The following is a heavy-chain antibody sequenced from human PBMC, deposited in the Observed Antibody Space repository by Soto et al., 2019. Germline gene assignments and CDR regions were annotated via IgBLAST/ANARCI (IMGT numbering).Heavy chain of an antibody. CDR3: TKAPVVWGSSWYFEL. CDR1: GFKFSNSA. CDR2: ISGSGGST. D-gene: IGHD7-27*01. J-gene: IGHJ2*01. V-gene: IGHV3-23*01. Sequence: EVQLLESGGGLVQPGGSLRLSCAASGFKFSNSAMTWVRQAPGKGLECVSSISGSGGSTYYADSVKGRFTISRDNSNNTLYLQMNIVGAEDTAVYYCTKAPVVWGSSWYFELWGRGTVVTVSS.